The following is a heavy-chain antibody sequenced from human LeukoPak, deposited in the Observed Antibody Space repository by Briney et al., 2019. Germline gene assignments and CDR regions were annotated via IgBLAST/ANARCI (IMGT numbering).Heavy chain of an antibody. Sequence: GGSLRLSCAASGFTFSSYGMHWVRQTADKGLEWVSSIHASGGRAYYADSVKGRFTVSRDNSKNTLYLQMNSLRVEDTAIYYCAKDLRNGDNYGFLDYWGQGTLVTVSS. D-gene: IGHD4/OR15-4a*01. CDR1: GFTFSSYG. J-gene: IGHJ4*02. V-gene: IGHV3-23*01. CDR2: IHASGGRA. CDR3: AKDLRNGDNYGFLDY.